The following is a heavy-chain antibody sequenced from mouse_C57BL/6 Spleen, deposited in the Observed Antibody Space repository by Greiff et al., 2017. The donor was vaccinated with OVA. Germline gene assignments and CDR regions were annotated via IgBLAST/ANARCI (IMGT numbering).Heavy chain of an antibody. CDR2: IYPGSGST. Sequence: QVQLKQPGAELVKPGASVKMSCKASGYTFTSYWITWVKQRPGQGLEWIGDIYPGSGSTNYNEKFKSKATPTVDTSSSTAYMQLSSLTSEDSAVYYCARGGYSNFYAMDYWGQGASVTVSS. CDR1: GYTFTSYW. V-gene: IGHV1-55*01. CDR3: ARGGYSNFYAMDY. J-gene: IGHJ4*01. D-gene: IGHD2-5*01.